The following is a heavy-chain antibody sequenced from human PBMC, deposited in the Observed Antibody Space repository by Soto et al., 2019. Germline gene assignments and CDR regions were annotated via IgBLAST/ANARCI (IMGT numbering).Heavy chain of an antibody. CDR3: XXXXXXXXXXXRPXAFDI. Sequence: KGLEWMGIIYPGDSDTRYSPSFQGQVTISADKSISTAYLQWSSLKASDTAMYYXXXXXXXXXXXXRPXAFDIWGQGTMVTVSS. J-gene: IGHJ3*02. V-gene: IGHV5-51*01. CDR2: IYPGDSDT.